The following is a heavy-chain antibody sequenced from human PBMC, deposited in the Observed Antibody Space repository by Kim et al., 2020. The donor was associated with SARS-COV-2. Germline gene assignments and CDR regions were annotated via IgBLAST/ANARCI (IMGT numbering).Heavy chain of an antibody. Sequence: GGSLRLSCAASGFTFSSYGMHWVRQAPGKGLEWVALIWYDGSNKYYADFVKGRFTISRDNSKNTLYLQMNSLRAEDTAVFYCAREGAGSGIYLGLDYWGQGTLVTVSS. D-gene: IGHD1-26*01. CDR3: AREGAGSGIYLGLDY. CDR2: IWYDGSNK. V-gene: IGHV3-33*01. J-gene: IGHJ4*02. CDR1: GFTFSSYG.